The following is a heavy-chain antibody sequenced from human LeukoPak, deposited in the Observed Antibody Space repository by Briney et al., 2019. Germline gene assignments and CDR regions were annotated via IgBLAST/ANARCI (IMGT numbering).Heavy chain of an antibody. CDR2: INPSGGNT. J-gene: IGHJ6*02. CDR3: ARILEGIAVAGRPYYYYGMDV. CDR1: GYTFTSYY. D-gene: IGHD6-19*01. V-gene: IGHV1-46*01. Sequence: ASVKVSCKASGYTFTSYYMHWVRQAPGQGLEWMGIINPSGGNTGYAQKFQGRVTMTRNTSISTAYMELSSLRSEDTAVYYCARILEGIAVAGRPYYYYGMDVWGQGTTVTVSS.